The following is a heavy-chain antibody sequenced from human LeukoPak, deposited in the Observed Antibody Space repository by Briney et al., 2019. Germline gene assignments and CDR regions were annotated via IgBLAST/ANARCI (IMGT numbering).Heavy chain of an antibody. Sequence: GGSLRLSCAASGFTFSSYAMHWVRQAPGKGLEWVAVISYDGSNKYYADSVKGRLTISRDNSKNTLYLQMNSPRAEDTAVYYCARAGRKYCSGGSCYYGMDVWGQGTTVTVSS. J-gene: IGHJ6*02. CDR1: GFTFSSYA. D-gene: IGHD2-15*01. CDR2: ISYDGSNK. V-gene: IGHV3-30-3*01. CDR3: ARAGRKYCSGGSCYYGMDV.